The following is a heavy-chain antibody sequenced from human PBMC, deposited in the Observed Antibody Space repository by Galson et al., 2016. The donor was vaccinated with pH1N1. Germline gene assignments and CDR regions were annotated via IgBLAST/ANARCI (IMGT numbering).Heavy chain of an antibody. D-gene: IGHD1-14*01. CDR1: GGSISSSSYY. CDR2: IYYSGST. J-gene: IGHJ3*02. Sequence: TVSGGSISSSSYYWGWIRQPPGKGLEWIGSIYYSGSTYYNSSLKSRVTISVDTSKNQFSLKLSSVTAADTAVYYCARSLMNQFEAFDIWGQGTMVTVSS. V-gene: IGHV4-39*01. CDR3: ARSLMNQFEAFDI.